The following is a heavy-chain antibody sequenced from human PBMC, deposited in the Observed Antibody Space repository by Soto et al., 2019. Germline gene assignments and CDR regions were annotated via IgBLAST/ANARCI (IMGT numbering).Heavy chain of an antibody. D-gene: IGHD2-2*02. Sequence: GESLKISCKGSGYSFTSYWIGWVRQMPGKGLEWMGIIYPGDSDTRYSPSFQGQVTISADKSISTAYLQWSSLKASDTAMYYCARRQYCSSTSCSTFDYWGQGTLVTVSS. CDR1: GYSFTSYW. J-gene: IGHJ4*02. CDR3: ARRQYCSSTSCSTFDY. CDR2: IYPGDSDT. V-gene: IGHV5-51*01.